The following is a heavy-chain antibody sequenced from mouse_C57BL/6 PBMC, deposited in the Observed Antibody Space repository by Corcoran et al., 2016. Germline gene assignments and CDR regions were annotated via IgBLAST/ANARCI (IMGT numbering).Heavy chain of an antibody. V-gene: IGHV1-26*01. CDR2: INPNNGGT. D-gene: IGHD3-1*01. CDR3: ARSGGRGAMDY. Sequence: EVPLQHSGPELVKTGASVTISCKASGYTFTDYYMNWVKQSHGKSLEWIGDINPNNGGTSYNQKFKGKATLTVDKSSSTAYMELRSLTSEDSAVYYCARSGGRGAMDYWGQGTSVTVSS. CDR1: GYTFTDYY. J-gene: IGHJ4*01.